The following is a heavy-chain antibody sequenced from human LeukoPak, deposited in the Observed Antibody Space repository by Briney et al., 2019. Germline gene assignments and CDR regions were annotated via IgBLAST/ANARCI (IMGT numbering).Heavy chain of an antibody. CDR2: INPNSGDT. V-gene: IGHV1-2*02. CDR3: AGIPTAYYYSYMDV. Sequence: ASVKVSCKASGYTFTGYYLHWVRQAPGQGLEWMGWINPNSGDTKYAQKFQGRVTMTRDTSISTAYMELSRLRSDDTAVYYCAGIPTAYYYSYMDVWGKGTTVTVSS. D-gene: IGHD1-14*01. J-gene: IGHJ6*03. CDR1: GYTFTGYY.